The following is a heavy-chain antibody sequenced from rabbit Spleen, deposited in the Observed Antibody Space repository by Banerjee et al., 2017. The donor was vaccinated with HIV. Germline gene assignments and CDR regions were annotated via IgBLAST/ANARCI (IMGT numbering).Heavy chain of an antibody. Sequence: QEQLEESGGDLVKPGTSLTLTCKASGIDFSSNYWMCWVRQAPGKGLEWIACIDTGGSDFTYFATWAKGRFTISKTSSTTVTLQVTRLTAADTATYFCARDWSGGSGLWGPGTLVT. CDR2: IDTGGSDFT. CDR3: ARDWSGGSGL. CDR1: GIDFSSNYW. D-gene: IGHD1-1*01. V-gene: IGHV1S45*01. J-gene: IGHJ4*01.